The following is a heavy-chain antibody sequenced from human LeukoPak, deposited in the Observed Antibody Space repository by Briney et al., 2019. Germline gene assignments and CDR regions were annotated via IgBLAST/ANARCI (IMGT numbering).Heavy chain of an antibody. Sequence: SETLSLTCTVSGGSISSSGYYWGWIRQPPGKGLEWIGSIYYSGSTYYNPSLKSRVTISVDTSKNQFSLKLSSVTAADTAVYYCARHSISDIVVVPASYFDYWGQGTLVTVSS. CDR2: IYYSGST. D-gene: IGHD2-2*01. J-gene: IGHJ4*02. CDR1: GGSISSSGYY. V-gene: IGHV4-39*01. CDR3: ARHSISDIVVVPASYFDY.